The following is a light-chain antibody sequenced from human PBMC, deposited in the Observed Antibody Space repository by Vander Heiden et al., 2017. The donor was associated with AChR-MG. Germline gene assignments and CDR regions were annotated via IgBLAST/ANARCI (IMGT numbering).Light chain of an antibody. CDR3: QQYDSYPQVT. Sequence: AIRITQSPSSLSASTGDRVTITCRASQGISSYLAWYQQKPGKAPKLLIYAASTLQSGVPSRFSGSGSGIDFTLTISCLQSEDFATYYCQQYDSYPQVTFGPGTKVDIK. CDR1: QGISSY. J-gene: IGKJ3*01. CDR2: AAS. V-gene: IGKV1-8*01.